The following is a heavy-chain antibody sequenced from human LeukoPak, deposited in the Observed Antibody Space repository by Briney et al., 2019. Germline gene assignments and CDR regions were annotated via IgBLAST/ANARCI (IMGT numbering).Heavy chain of an antibody. Sequence: ASVKISCKASGYSFSNFHINWVRQASGQGLEWIGWVSPKTGERGYALKFQGRVTMTSDTYEGTVYMEMRSLTSDDTAVYYCAKDQRITMVRGVIIPPTYFDYWGQGTLVTVSS. D-gene: IGHD3-10*01. CDR3: AKDQRITMVRGVIIPPTYFDY. CDR2: VSPKTGER. J-gene: IGHJ4*02. CDR1: GYSFSNFH. V-gene: IGHV1-8*01.